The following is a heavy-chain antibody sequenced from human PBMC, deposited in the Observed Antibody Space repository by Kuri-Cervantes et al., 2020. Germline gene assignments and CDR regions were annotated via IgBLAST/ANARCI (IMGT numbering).Heavy chain of an antibody. V-gene: IGHV3-23*01. J-gene: IGHJ4*02. CDR1: GFIFSNYA. D-gene: IGHD3-16*01. Sequence: GGSLRLSCTASGFIFSNYAMTWVRQAPGKGLEWVSGIRDNGGHTSHADPVKGRFTVSRDNPKNSLYLQMNSLRAEDTALYYCARGTDLGGLRNLDHWGQGTLVTVSS. CDR2: IRDNGGHT. CDR3: ARGTDLGGLRNLDH.